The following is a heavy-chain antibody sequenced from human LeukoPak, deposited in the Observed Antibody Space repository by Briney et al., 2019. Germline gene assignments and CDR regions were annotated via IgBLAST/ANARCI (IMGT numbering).Heavy chain of an antibody. V-gene: IGHV3-33*01. CDR1: GFTFSSYG. Sequence: GGSLRLSCAASGFTFSSYGMHWVRQAPGKGLEWVAVIWYDGSNKYYADSLKGRFTISRDNAKNSLYLQMNSLRAEDTAVYYCARDCVIVGAPCYDSWGQGTLVTVSS. CDR3: ARDCVIVGAPCYDS. J-gene: IGHJ5*01. CDR2: IWYDGSNK. D-gene: IGHD1-26*01.